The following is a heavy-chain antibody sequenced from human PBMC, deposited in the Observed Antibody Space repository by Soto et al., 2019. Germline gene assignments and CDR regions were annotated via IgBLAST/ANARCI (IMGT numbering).Heavy chain of an antibody. Sequence: PSETLSLTCTVSGGSISSYYWSWIRQPPGKGLEWFGYIYYSGSTYYNPSLKSRVTISVDTSKNLFSLKLSSVTAADTAVYYCARDMMVPPAGYYYGMDVWGQGTTVTVSS. CDR2: IYYSGST. V-gene: IGHV4-59*01. CDR1: GGSISSYY. CDR3: ARDMMVPPAGYYYGMDV. J-gene: IGHJ6*02. D-gene: IGHD3-16*01.